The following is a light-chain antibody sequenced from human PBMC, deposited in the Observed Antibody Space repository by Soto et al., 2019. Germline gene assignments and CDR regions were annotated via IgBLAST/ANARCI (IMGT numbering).Light chain of an antibody. J-gene: IGLJ1*01. Sequence: QSVLTQPPSASGSPGQSVTISCTGTSSDVGGYKYVSWYQQHPGKAPKLMIFEVNKRPSGVPDRFSGSMSGNSASLTVSGRQAEDEADYYCSSYAGINNLGVFGTGTKLTVL. CDR1: SSDVGGYKY. V-gene: IGLV2-8*01. CDR3: SSYAGINNLGV. CDR2: EVN.